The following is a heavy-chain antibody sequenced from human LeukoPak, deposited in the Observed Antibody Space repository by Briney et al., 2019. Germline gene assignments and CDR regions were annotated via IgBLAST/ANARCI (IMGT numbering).Heavy chain of an antibody. D-gene: IGHD2/OR15-2a*01. Sequence: GASVKVSCKASRDTFNNYAIGWVRQAPGQGLEWMGRYIPIFATTKYAQKFQDRVTMTADESTSTAYMELRSLRSGDTAVYYCATVVVYRISTLWYFDLWGRGTLVTVSS. CDR1: RDTFNNYA. J-gene: IGHJ2*01. V-gene: IGHV1-69*13. CDR2: YIPIFATT. CDR3: ATVVVYRISTLWYFDL.